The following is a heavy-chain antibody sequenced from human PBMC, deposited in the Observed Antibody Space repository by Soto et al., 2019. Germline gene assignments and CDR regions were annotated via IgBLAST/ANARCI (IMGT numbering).Heavy chain of an antibody. J-gene: IGHJ3*02. CDR3: ARDVGIHDAFDI. V-gene: IGHV4-59*13. CDR2: ICHTGNT. CDR1: TDSFNDYY. D-gene: IGHD5-18*01. Sequence: QVRLHESGPGLVKPSETLSLTCTVSTDSFNDYYWSWIRQPPGKGLEWIGSICHTGNTNYNPSHERRVRIAVYTSKIQFSLSLSSVTAADTAVYYCARDVGIHDAFDIWGQGTLVTVSS.